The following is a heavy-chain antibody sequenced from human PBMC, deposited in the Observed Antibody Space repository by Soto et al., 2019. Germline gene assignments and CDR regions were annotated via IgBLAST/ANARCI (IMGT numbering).Heavy chain of an antibody. J-gene: IGHJ6*02. D-gene: IGHD2-2*01. CDR2: IDWDDDK. V-gene: IGHV2-70*04. Sequence: SGPTLVNPTQTLTLTCTFSGFSLSTSGMRVSWIRQPPGKALEWLARIDWDDDKFYSTSLKTRLTISKDTSKNQVVLTMTNMDPVDTATYYCARSRSSTSFDGMDVWGQGTTVTVS. CDR1: GFSLSTSGMR. CDR3: ARSRSSTSFDGMDV.